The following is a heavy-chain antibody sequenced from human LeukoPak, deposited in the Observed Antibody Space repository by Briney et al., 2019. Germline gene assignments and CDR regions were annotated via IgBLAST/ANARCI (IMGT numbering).Heavy chain of an antibody. Sequence: GGSVRLSCAASGFSFSSYGMSWVRQAPGKGLEWVSSINTDGGRTFYADSGKGRFTISRDNSRNTLYLQMNSLRAEDTAVYYCARDMGDGDYVPDYWGQGTLVTVSS. CDR1: GFSFSSYG. V-gene: IGHV3-23*01. J-gene: IGHJ4*02. CDR3: ARDMGDGDYVPDY. D-gene: IGHD4-17*01. CDR2: INTDGGRT.